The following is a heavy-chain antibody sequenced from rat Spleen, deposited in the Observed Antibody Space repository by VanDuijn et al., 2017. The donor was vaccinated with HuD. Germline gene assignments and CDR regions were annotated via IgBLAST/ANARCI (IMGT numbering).Heavy chain of an antibody. Sequence: EVQLVESDGGLVQPGRSLKLSCAASGFTFSDYYMAWVRQAPTKGLEWVATISYDGSSTYYRDSVKGRFTISRDNAKSTLYLQMDSLRSEDTATYYCARYVYFAYYFDYWGQGVMVTVSS. CDR2: ISYDGSST. CDR3: ARYVYFAYYFDY. CDR1: GFTFSDYY. J-gene: IGHJ2*01. D-gene: IGHD1-6*01. V-gene: IGHV5-29*01.